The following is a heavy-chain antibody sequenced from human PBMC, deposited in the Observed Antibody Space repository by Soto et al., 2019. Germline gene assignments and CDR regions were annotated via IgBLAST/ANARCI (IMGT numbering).Heavy chain of an antibody. J-gene: IGHJ6*02. V-gene: IGHV3-30*18. CDR3: AKSADYYGSGRSVVPYYGMDV. D-gene: IGHD3-10*01. CDR1: GFTFSSYG. Sequence: GGSLRLSCAASGFTFSSYGMHWVRQAPGKGLEWVAVISYDGSNKYYADSVKGRFTISRDNSKNTLYLQMNSLRAEDTAVYYCAKSADYYGSGRSVVPYYGMDVWGQGTTVTGSS. CDR2: ISYDGSNK.